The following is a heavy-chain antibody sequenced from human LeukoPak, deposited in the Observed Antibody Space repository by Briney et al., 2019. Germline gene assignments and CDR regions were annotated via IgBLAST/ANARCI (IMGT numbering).Heavy chain of an antibody. CDR3: AREWYGGNPVYYYYGMDV. Sequence: GASVKVSCKASGYTFTGYYMHWVRQAPGQGLEWMGRVNPNSGGTNYAQKFQGRVTMTRDTSISTAYMELSRLRSDDTAVYYCAREWYGGNPVYYYYGMDVWGQGTTVTVSS. V-gene: IGHV1-2*06. CDR1: GYTFTGYY. D-gene: IGHD4-23*01. J-gene: IGHJ6*02. CDR2: VNPNSGGT.